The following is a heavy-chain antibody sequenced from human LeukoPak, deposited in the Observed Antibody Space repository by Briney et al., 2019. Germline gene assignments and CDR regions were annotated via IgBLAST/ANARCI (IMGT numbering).Heavy chain of an antibody. V-gene: IGHV3-21*01. D-gene: IGHD3-3*01. CDR2: ISSSSSYI. CDR1: GFTFSSYS. Sequence: PGGSLRLSCAASGFTFSSYSMNWVRQAPGKGLEWVSSISSSSSYIYYADSVKGRFTISRDSAKNSLYLQMNSLRAEDTAVYYCARDRSIRFLESHYYYYGMDVWGQGTTVTVSS. J-gene: IGHJ6*02. CDR3: ARDRSIRFLESHYYYYGMDV.